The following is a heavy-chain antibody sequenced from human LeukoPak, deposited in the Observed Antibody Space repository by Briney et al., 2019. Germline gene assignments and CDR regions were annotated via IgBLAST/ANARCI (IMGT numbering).Heavy chain of an antibody. CDR2: INPNSGGT. CDR3: ARERYRAVAGRDGPNWFDP. D-gene: IGHD6-19*01. CDR1: GYTFTGYD. Sequence: ASVKVSCKASGYTFTGYDMHWVRQAPGQGLEWMGWINPNSGGTNYAQKFQGRVTMTRDTSISTAYMEPSRLTSDDTAVYYCARERYRAVAGRDGPNWFDPWGQGTLVTVSS. V-gene: IGHV1-2*02. J-gene: IGHJ5*02.